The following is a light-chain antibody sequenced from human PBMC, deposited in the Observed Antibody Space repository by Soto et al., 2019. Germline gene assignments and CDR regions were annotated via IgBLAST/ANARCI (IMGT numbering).Light chain of an antibody. Sequence: EIVMTQSPATLSVSPGERATLSCRATQSVGSNLAWYQQKPGQAPRLLIYGASTSATGFPARFSGSGFGTEFTLTISSLQSEDFAVYYCQQYNNWPYTFGQGTKLEIK. J-gene: IGKJ2*01. CDR1: QSVGSN. V-gene: IGKV3-15*01. CDR3: QQYNNWPYT. CDR2: GAS.